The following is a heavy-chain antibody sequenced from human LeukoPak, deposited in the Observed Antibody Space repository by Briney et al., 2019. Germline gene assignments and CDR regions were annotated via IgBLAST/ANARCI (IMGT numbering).Heavy chain of an antibody. CDR2: INHSGST. V-gene: IGHV4-39*07. CDR3: ARGSRQIYYYDSSGYYPYYFDY. J-gene: IGHJ4*02. CDR1: GGSISSSSYY. Sequence: PSETLSLTCTVSGGSISSSSYYWGWIRQPPGKGLEWIGEINHSGSTNYNPSLKSRVTISVDTSKNQFSLKLSSVTAADTAVYYCARGSRQIYYYDSSGYYPYYFDYWGQGTLVTVSS. D-gene: IGHD3-22*01.